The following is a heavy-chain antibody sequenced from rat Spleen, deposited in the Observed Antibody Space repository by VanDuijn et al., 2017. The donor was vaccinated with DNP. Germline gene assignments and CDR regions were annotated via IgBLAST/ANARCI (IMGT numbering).Heavy chain of an antibody. CDR1: GYSITRSYR. J-gene: IGHJ2*01. CDR3: ARWNIGTTTLDY. CDR2: INSAGNT. Sequence: EVQLQESGPGLVKPSQSLSLTCSVTGYSITRSYRWNWIRKFPGNKLEWMGYINSAGNTHYNPSLKSRISITRDTSKNQFFLQLNSVTTEDTATYYCARWNIGTTTLDYWGQGVMVTVSS. V-gene: IGHV3-3*01. D-gene: IGHD1-5*01.